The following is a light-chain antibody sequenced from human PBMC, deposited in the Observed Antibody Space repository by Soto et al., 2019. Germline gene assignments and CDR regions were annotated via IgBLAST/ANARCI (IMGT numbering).Light chain of an antibody. CDR2: YDD. CDR1: SSNIGNNA. CDR3: AAWDDSLNGVV. J-gene: IGLJ2*01. Sequence: QSVLTQPPSVSEAPRQRVSISCSGTSSNIGNNAVNWYQHVPGKTPKLLIYYDDMVPSGVSDRFSGSKSGTPASLAISGLQSEDEADYYCAAWDDSLNGVVFGGGTKLTVL. V-gene: IGLV1-36*01.